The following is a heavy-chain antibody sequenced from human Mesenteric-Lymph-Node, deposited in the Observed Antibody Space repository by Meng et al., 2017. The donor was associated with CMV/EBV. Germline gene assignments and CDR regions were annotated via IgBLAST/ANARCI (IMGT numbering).Heavy chain of an antibody. CDR2: ISTKNGDT. D-gene: IGHD3-10*01. V-gene: IGHV1-18*01. Sequence: RQAPGQGLQWMGWISTKNGDTKYTQSLAGRVTMTSDASTSTAYMELRSLTSDDTAVYYCARSPSLSMSRGILAWDPKEEKKAYYFDHWGQGTLVTVSS. J-gene: IGHJ4*02. CDR3: ARSPSLSMSRGILAWDPKEEKKAYYFDH.